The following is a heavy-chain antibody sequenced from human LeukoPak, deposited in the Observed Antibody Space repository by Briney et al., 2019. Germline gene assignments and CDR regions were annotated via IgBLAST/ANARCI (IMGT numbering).Heavy chain of an antibody. CDR1: GYTFTGYY. V-gene: IGHV1-2*02. CDR2: INPNSGGT. D-gene: IGHD3-22*01. J-gene: IGHJ5*02. CDR3: ARETYYYDSSGYGTNWFDP. Sequence: ASVNVSCKASGYTFTGYYMHWVRQAPGQGLEWMGWINPNSGGTNYAQKFQGRVTMTRDTSNSTAYMELSRLRSDDTAVYYCARETYYYDSSGYGTNWFDPWGQGTLVTVSS.